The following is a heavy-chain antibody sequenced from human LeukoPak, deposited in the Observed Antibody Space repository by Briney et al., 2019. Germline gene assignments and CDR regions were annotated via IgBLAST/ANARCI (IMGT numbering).Heavy chain of an antibody. D-gene: IGHD3-22*01. CDR2: ISYDGSNK. Sequence: PGGSLRLSCAASGFTFSSYAMHWVRQAPGKGLEWVAVISYDGSNKYYADSVKGRFTISRDNSKNTLYLQMNSPRAEDTAVYYCARDQIVVVITNPDYWGQGTLVTVSS. CDR1: GFTFSSYA. CDR3: ARDQIVVVITNPDY. J-gene: IGHJ4*02. V-gene: IGHV3-30*01.